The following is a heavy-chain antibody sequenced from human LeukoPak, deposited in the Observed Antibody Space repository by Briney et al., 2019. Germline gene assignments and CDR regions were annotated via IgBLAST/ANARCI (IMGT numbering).Heavy chain of an antibody. D-gene: IGHD3-22*01. J-gene: IGHJ4*02. CDR1: GYTFTGYY. CDR3: ARGTRRSMGYYDTFDQ. Sequence: GASVKVSCKASGYTFTGYYMHWVRQAPGQGLEWMGWISAYNGNTNYAQKLQGRVTMTTDTSTSTAYMELRSLRYDDTAVYYCARGTRRSMGYYDTFDQWGQGTQVTVSS. CDR2: ISAYNGNT. V-gene: IGHV1-18*04.